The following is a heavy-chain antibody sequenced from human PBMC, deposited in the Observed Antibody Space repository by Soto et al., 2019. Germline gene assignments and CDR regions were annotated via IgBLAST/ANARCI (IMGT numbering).Heavy chain of an antibody. CDR1: GGTFSTYA. CDR2: IIPLFGTA. V-gene: IGHV1-69*13. Sequence: SVKVSCKTSGGTFSTYATYWVLQAPGQGLEWLGAIIPLFGTADYAQKFQGRVTITADESTSTAYMELSSLRSEDTAVYYCARPKGSYSSGYYYFDYWGQGTLVTVSS. D-gene: IGHD6-19*01. CDR3: ARPKGSYSSGYYYFDY. J-gene: IGHJ4*02.